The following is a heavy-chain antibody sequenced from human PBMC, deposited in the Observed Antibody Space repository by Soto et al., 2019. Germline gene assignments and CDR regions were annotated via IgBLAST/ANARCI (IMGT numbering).Heavy chain of an antibody. V-gene: IGHV3-9*01. D-gene: IGHD3-16*01. CDR3: AKDISGRGSYYYYYGMDV. CDR1: GFTFDDYA. CDR2: ISWNSGNI. Sequence: SLRLSCAASGFTFDDYAMHWVRQAPGKGLEWVSGISWNSGNIVYAESVKARFIMSRDNAKNFLYLQMNSLRTEDTALYFCAKDISGRGSYYYYYGMDVWGQGTTVTVSS. J-gene: IGHJ6*02.